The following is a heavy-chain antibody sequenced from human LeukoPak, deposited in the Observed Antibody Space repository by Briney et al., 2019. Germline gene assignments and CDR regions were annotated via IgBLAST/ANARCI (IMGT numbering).Heavy chain of an antibody. J-gene: IGHJ6*02. CDR1: SFTFSSYA. Sequence: GVSLRLSCAASSFTFSSYAMSWVRETPGRGLEWVSAISGSGGITYCADSVKGRFTISRDNSKNTLYLQMNSLRAEDTAVYYCAKDLTSIQLWLVGINYYYGMDDWGQGTTVTVSS. CDR2: ISGSGGIT. V-gene: IGHV3-23*01. D-gene: IGHD5-18*01. CDR3: AKDLTSIQLWLVGINYYYGMDD.